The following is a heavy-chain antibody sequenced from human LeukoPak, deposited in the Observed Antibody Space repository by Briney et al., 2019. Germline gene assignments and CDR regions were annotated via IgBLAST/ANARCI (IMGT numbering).Heavy chain of an antibody. J-gene: IGHJ4*02. CDR3: AKDKGVATISGAFDY. D-gene: IGHD5-12*01. CDR2: IRYDGSNK. V-gene: IGHV3-30*02. Sequence: GGSLRLSCVASGFTFSSYGMHWVRQAPGKGLEWVAFIRYDGSNKYHADSVKGRFSISRDNSKNTLYLQMNSLRAEDTAVYYCAKDKGVATISGAFDYWGQGTLVTVSS. CDR1: GFTFSSYG.